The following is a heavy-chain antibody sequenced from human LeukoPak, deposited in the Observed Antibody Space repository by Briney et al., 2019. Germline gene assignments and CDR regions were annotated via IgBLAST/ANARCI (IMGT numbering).Heavy chain of an antibody. CDR2: IYRGGST. D-gene: IGHD2-21*02. CDR3: ATLARRVTAILDF. V-gene: IGHV3-66*01. Sequence: GGSLRFSCAASGFTVSSSYMSWVRQAPGKGLEWVSVIYRGGSTYYADSVKGSFTISRDNSKSTVYLQMNSLRAEDTAVYYCATLARRVTAILDFWGQGTLVTVSS. CDR1: GFTVSSSY. J-gene: IGHJ4*02.